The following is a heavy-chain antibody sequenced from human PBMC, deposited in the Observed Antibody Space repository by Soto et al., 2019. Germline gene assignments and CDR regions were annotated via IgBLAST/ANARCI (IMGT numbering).Heavy chain of an antibody. Sequence: GGSLRLSCAAPGFPFHSYAMHWVRQAPGTGPEWVGRTKSKTDGGTTDYAAPVKGRFTISRDDSKNTLYLQMNSLKTEDTAVYYCTTDAPFFYYDGSGLYYGDCAQGTLVPVSA. CDR1: GFPFHSYA. V-gene: IGHV3-15*01. CDR3: TTDAPFFYYDGSGLYYGD. D-gene: IGHD3-22*01. J-gene: IGHJ4*02. CDR2: TKSKTDGGTT.